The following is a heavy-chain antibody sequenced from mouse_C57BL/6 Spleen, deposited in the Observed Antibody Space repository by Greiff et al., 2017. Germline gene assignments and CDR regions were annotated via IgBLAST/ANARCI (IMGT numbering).Heavy chain of an antibody. Sequence: VQLQQSGAELVKPGASVKISCKASGYAFSSYWMNWVKQRPGKGLEWIGQIYPGDGDTNYNGKFKGKATLTADKSSSTAYMQLSSLTSEDSEVYFCARLGTTVGGYAMDYWGQGTSVTVSS. CDR3: ARLGTTVGGYAMDY. D-gene: IGHD1-1*01. CDR2: IYPGDGDT. V-gene: IGHV1-80*01. CDR1: GYAFSSYW. J-gene: IGHJ4*01.